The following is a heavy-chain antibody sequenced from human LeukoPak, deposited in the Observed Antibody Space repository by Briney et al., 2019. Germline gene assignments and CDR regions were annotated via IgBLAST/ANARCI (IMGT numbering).Heavy chain of an antibody. V-gene: IGHV3-23*01. CDR1: GFTFSHYG. CDR2: ISGSGGST. D-gene: IGHD3-10*01. Sequence: GGSLRLSCSASGFTFSHYGMNWVRQAPGKGLEWVSAISGSGGSTYYADSVKGRFTISRDNSKNTLYLQMNSLRAEDTAVYYCAKDPRRITMVRGVIIPGYYFDYWGQGTLVTVSS. CDR3: AKDPRRITMVRGVIIPGYYFDY. J-gene: IGHJ4*02.